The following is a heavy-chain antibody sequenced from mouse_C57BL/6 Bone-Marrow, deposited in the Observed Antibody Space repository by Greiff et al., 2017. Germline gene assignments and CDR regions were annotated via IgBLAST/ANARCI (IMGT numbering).Heavy chain of an antibody. Sequence: VKLMESGPELVKPGASVKISCKASGYAFSSSWMNWVKQRPGKGLEWIGRIYPGDGDTNYNGKFKGKATLTADKSSSTAYMQLSSLTSEDSAVYFCARCDEYDAGYAMDYWGQGTSVTVSS. CDR2: IYPGDGDT. CDR3: ARCDEYDAGYAMDY. D-gene: IGHD2-4*01. V-gene: IGHV1-82*01. CDR1: GYAFSSSW. J-gene: IGHJ4*01.